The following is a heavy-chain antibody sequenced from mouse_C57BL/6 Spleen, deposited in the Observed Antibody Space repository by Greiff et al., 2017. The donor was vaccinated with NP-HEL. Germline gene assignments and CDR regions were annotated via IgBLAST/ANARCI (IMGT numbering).Heavy chain of an antibody. D-gene: IGHD4-1*01. V-gene: IGHV5-17*01. CDR2: ISSGSSTI. CDR1: GFTFSDYG. CDR3: ARLGRVYYYAMDY. Sequence: EVKLVESGGGLVKPGGSLKLSCAASGFTFSDYGMHWVRQAPEKGLEWVAYISSGSSTIYYADTVKGRFTISRDNAKNTLFLQMTSLRSEDTAMYYCARLGRVYYYAMDYWGQGTSVTVSS. J-gene: IGHJ4*01.